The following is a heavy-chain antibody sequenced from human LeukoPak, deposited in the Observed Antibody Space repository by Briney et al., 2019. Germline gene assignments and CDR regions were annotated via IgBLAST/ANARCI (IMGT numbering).Heavy chain of an antibody. V-gene: IGHV3-7*01. CDR3: ARIRITMIVGLASRFDY. D-gene: IGHD3-22*01. Sequence: GGSLRLSCAASGFTFSSYWMSWVRQAPGKGLERVVNIKQDGSEKYYVDSVKGRFTISRDNAKNSLYLQMNSLRAEDTAVYYCARIRITMIVGLASRFDYWGQGTLVTASS. CDR2: IKQDGSEK. CDR1: GFTFSSYW. J-gene: IGHJ4*02.